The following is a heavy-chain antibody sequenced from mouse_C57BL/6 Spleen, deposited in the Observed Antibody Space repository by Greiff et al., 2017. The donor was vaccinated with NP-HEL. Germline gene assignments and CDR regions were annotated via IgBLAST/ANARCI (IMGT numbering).Heavy chain of an antibody. CDR2: IYPRSGNT. Sequence: QVQLQQSGAELARPGASVKLSCKASGYTFTSYGISWVKQRTGQGLEWIGEIYPRSGNTYYNEKFKGKATLTADKSSSTAYMELRSLTSEDSAVYFCARTEDWEVAWFAYWGQGTLVTVSA. J-gene: IGHJ3*01. V-gene: IGHV1-81*01. CDR1: GYTFTSYG. D-gene: IGHD4-1*01. CDR3: ARTEDWEVAWFAY.